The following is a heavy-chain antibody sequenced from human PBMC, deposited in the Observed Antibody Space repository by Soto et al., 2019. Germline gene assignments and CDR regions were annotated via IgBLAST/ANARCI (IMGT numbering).Heavy chain of an antibody. CDR1: GLNFSSEG. CDR3: AKDAWILRRAPKHYFYY. CDR2: ISSDGRNK. Sequence: RLSCAASGLNFSSEGMHWVRQAPGKGKTWVAVISSDGRNKYYADSVKGRFTISRDNSKNTLYLQLNRRSADDMAAYYFAKDAWILRRAPKHYFYYRGQGSLVTGSS. V-gene: IGHV3-30*18. D-gene: IGHD5-18*01. J-gene: IGHJ4*02.